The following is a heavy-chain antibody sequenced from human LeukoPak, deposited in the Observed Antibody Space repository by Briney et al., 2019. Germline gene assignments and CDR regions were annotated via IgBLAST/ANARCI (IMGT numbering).Heavy chain of an antibody. V-gene: IGHV4-39*01. Sequence: SETLSLTCSVSGGSISSSSYYWGWIRQPPGKGLEWIGSIYYSGSTYYNPSLKSRVTVSVDTSKNQFSLKLSSVTAADTAVYYCASLGATPGSEYWGQGTLVTVSS. CDR2: IYYSGST. D-gene: IGHD1-26*01. CDR1: GGSISSSSYY. CDR3: ASLGATPGSEY. J-gene: IGHJ4*02.